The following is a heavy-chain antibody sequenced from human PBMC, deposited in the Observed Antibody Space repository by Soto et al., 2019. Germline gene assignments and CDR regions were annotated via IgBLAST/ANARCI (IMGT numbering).Heavy chain of an antibody. CDR2: FDPEDGET. CDR3: ATEGSGWYNRAGLFGIFDY. V-gene: IGHV1-24*01. J-gene: IGHJ4*02. CDR1: GYTLTELS. D-gene: IGHD6-19*01. Sequence: ASVKVSCKVSGYTLTELSMHWVRQAPGKGLEWMGGFDPEDGETIYAQKFQGRVTMTEDTSTDTAYMELSSLRSEDTAVYYCATEGSGWYNRAGLFGIFDYWGQGTLVTVSS.